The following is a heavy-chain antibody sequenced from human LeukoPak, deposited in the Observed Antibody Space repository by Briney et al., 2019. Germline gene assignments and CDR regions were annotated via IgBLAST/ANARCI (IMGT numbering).Heavy chain of an antibody. J-gene: IGHJ4*02. CDR3: VRQPDSARYGFDY. CDR1: GFTFDNND. D-gene: IGHD1-14*01. V-gene: IGHV3-13*01. Sequence: GGSLRLSCEVSGFTFDNNDMHWVRQATGKGLEWVSAIGSAGYTYYADSVRGRFTITRDNAKQSLYLQMNSLRVEDTAVYHCVRQPDSARYGFDYWGRGTQVTVSS. CDR2: IGSAGYT.